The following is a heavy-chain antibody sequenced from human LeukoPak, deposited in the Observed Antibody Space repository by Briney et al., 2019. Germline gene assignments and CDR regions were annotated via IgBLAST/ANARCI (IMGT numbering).Heavy chain of an antibody. CDR2: IYTSGST. J-gene: IGHJ3*02. D-gene: IGHD3-16*01. Sequence: SETLSLTCTVSGGSISSGSYYWSWIRQPAGKGLEWIGRIYTSGSTNYNPSLKSRVTISVDTSKNQFSLKLSSMTAADTAVYYCARWEVITFGGVIDDAFDIWGQGTMVTVSS. CDR1: GGSISSGSYY. V-gene: IGHV4-61*02. CDR3: ARWEVITFGGVIDDAFDI.